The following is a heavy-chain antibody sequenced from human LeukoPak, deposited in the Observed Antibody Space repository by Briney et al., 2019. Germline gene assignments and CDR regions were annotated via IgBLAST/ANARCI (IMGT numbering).Heavy chain of an antibody. CDR1: GFTFSSYA. J-gene: IGHJ6*02. V-gene: IGHV3-30-3*01. Sequence: GGSLRLSCAASGFTFSSYAMHWVRQAPGKGLEWVAVISYDGSNKYYADSVKGRFTISRDNSKNTLYLQMNSLRAEDTAVYYCGSLPFPPYYYYGMDVWGPGTTVTVSS. CDR2: ISYDGSNK. D-gene: IGHD5-12*01. CDR3: GSLPFPPYYYYGMDV.